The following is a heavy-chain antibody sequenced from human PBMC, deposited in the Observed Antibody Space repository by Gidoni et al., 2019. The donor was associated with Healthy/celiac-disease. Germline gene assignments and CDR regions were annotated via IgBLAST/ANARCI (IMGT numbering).Heavy chain of an antibody. CDR3: TTGRVRGGLWFDP. Sequence: EVQLVESGGGLVKPGGSLRLSCAASGFPFSNAWMSWVRQAPGKGLEWVGRIKSKTDGGTTDYAAPVKGRFTISRDDSKNTLHLQMNSLKTEDTAVYYCTTGRVRGGLWFDPWGQGTLVTVSS. CDR2: IKSKTDGGTT. J-gene: IGHJ5*02. D-gene: IGHD3-10*01. CDR1: GFPFSNAW. V-gene: IGHV3-15*01.